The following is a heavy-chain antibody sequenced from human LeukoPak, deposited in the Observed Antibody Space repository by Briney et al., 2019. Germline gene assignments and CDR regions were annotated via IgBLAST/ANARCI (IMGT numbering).Heavy chain of an antibody. V-gene: IGHV1-46*01. D-gene: IGHD3-22*01. CDR2: INPSGGST. CDR1: GYTFTSYY. Sequence: ASVKVSCKASGYTFTSYYMHWVRQAPGQGLEWMGIINPSGGSTSYAQKFQGRVTMTRDMSTSTVYMELSSLRSEDTAVYYCARDSTATYYYDSRGGPGGYFDYWGQGTLVTVSS. CDR3: ARDSTATYYYDSRGGPGGYFDY. J-gene: IGHJ4*02.